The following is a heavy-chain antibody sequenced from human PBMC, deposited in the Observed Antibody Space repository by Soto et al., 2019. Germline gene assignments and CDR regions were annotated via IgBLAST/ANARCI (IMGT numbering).Heavy chain of an antibody. J-gene: IGHJ4*02. CDR3: AKDEMGAAGY. V-gene: IGHV3-23*01. CDR2: ISAGGDNS. Sequence: LRLSCAASGFTFNNFAMSWVRQAPGKGPEWVSTISAGGDNSYYADSVEGRFTISRDNSKETVSLQMNRLGAEDTAIYYCAKDEMGAAGYGGPGTLVTVSS. CDR1: GFTFNNFA. D-gene: IGHD1-26*01.